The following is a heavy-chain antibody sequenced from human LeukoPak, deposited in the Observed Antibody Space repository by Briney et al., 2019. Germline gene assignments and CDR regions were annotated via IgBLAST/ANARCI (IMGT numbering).Heavy chain of an antibody. CDR1: GFTFSSYG. J-gene: IGHJ4*02. V-gene: IGHV3-33*01. CDR2: IWYDGSNK. D-gene: IGHD6-13*01. Sequence: PGGSLRLSCAASGFTFSSYGMNWVRQAPGKGLKWVAVIWYDGSNKYYGDSVKGRFTISRDNSKNTVSLQMNSLRVEDTAVYYCARLGSSWSFDYWGQGTLVTVSS. CDR3: ARLGSSWSFDY.